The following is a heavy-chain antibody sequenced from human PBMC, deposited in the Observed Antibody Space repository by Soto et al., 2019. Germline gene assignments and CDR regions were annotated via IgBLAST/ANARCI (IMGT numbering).Heavy chain of an antibody. CDR2: IIPMFGTA. CDR3: ARPQGSGWRFNALDF. Sequence: ASVKVSCKASGGTFGRNAINWVRQAPGQGLEWMGGIIPMFGTANHAQKFRDRIVITADESTNTAYLELNSLRYEDTAIYYCARPQGSGWRFNALDFWGQGTVVTVSS. V-gene: IGHV1-69*13. CDR1: GGTFGRNA. J-gene: IGHJ3*01. D-gene: IGHD6-19*01.